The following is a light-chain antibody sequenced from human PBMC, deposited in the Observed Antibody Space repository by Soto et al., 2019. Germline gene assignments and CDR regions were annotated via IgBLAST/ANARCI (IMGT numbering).Light chain of an antibody. J-gene: IGKJ1*01. CDR3: LQDNNYPWT. CDR1: QAFRND. CDR2: GAS. V-gene: IGKV1-6*01. Sequence: AIQMTQSPSSLSASVGDRVTISCRASQAFRNDLGWYQQKPGKAPNLLIYGASSLESGVPSRFSGSGSGTDFTLTISSLQPEDFATYYCLQDNNYPWTFGQGTKVEI.